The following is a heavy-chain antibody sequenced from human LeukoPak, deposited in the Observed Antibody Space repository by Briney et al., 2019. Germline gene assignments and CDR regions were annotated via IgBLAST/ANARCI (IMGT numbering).Heavy chain of an antibody. Sequence: GGSPKLSCAASGFTFSSYGMHWVRQAPGKGLEWVAVIWYDGSNKYYADSVKGRFTISRDNSKNTLYLQMNSLRAEDTAVYYCASDSSGYYCFDYWGQGTLVTVSS. J-gene: IGHJ4*02. V-gene: IGHV3-33*08. CDR3: ASDSSGYYCFDY. CDR1: GFTFSSYG. CDR2: IWYDGSNK. D-gene: IGHD3-22*01.